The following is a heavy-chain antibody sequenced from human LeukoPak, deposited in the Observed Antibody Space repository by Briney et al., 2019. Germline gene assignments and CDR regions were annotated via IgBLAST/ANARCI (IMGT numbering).Heavy chain of an antibody. J-gene: IGHJ4*02. V-gene: IGHV1-18*01. CDR3: ARWGAYDYGDYSSLQPPNVNFDY. CDR2: ISAYNGNT. CDR1: GYTFTSYG. D-gene: IGHD4-17*01. Sequence: GASVKVSCKASGYTFTSYGISWVRQAPGQGLEWMGWISAYNGNTNYAQKLQGRVTMTTDTSTSTAYMELRSLRSDDTAVYYCARWGAYDYGDYSSLQPPNVNFDYWGQGTLVTVSS.